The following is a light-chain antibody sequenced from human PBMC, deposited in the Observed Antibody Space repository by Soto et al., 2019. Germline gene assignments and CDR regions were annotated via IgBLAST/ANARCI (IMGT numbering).Light chain of an antibody. Sequence: QSVLTQPRSVSGSPGQSVTISCTGTSSDVGRYNYVSWYQQHPGKAPKLMIYDVSKRPSGAPDRFSGSKSGNTASLTISGLQAEDEADYYCCSYAGSYIPYVFGTGTKVTV. J-gene: IGLJ1*01. CDR3: CSYAGSYIPYV. CDR1: SSDVGRYNY. CDR2: DVS. V-gene: IGLV2-11*01.